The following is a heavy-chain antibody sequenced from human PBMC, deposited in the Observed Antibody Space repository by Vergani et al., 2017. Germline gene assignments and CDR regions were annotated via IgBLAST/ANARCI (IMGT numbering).Heavy chain of an antibody. D-gene: IGHD6-25*01. CDR1: GGSISSGDHC. CDR3: ARVDTQVPATSHFYYMDV. J-gene: IGHJ6*03. Sequence: QVQLQESGPGVVKPSQTLSLTCAVSGGSISSGDHCWTWIRQRPGKGLEWIGYLFYSGTTYDNPSLRSRLTISVDTSQNQFSLMLRSVTAADTAVYYCARVDTQVPATSHFYYMDVWGKGTTVVVSS. CDR2: LFYSGTT. V-gene: IGHV4-31*11.